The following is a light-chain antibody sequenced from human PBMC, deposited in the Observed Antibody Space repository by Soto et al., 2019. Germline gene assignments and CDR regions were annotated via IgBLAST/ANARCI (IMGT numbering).Light chain of an antibody. CDR1: QSVSSSN. CDR3: QQYNNLIT. CDR2: GAS. Sequence: IVLTQSPGTLSLSPLERATLSCMASQSVSSSNLAWYQQKPGQAPRLLIYGASTRATGIPARFSGSGSGTEFTLTISSLQSEDFAVYYCQQYNNLITFGQGTRLEIK. V-gene: IGKV3-15*01. J-gene: IGKJ5*01.